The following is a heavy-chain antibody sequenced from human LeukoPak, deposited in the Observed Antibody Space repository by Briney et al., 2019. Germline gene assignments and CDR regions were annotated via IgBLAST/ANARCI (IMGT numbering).Heavy chain of an antibody. Sequence: SETLSLTCAVYGGSFSGYYWSWIRQPPGKGLEWIGVINHSGSTNYNPSLKSRVTISVDTSKDQFSLKLSSVTAADTAVYYCARATPIVVVPAAILGWFDPWGQGTLVTVSS. J-gene: IGHJ5*02. CDR1: GGSFSGYY. CDR2: INHSGST. CDR3: ARATPIVVVPAAILGWFDP. D-gene: IGHD2-2*02. V-gene: IGHV4-34*01.